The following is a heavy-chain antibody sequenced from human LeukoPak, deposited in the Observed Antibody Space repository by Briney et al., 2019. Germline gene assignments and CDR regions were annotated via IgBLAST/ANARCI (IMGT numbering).Heavy chain of an antibody. CDR3: ARELLRYFDL. D-gene: IGHD2-15*01. V-gene: IGHV3-21*01. CDR2: ISSSSSYI. J-gene: IGHJ2*01. CDR1: GFTFSSYS. Sequence: GGSLRLSCAASGFTFSSYSMNWVRQAPGKGLEWVSSISSSSSYIYYADSVKGRFTISRDNAKNSLYLQMNSLRTEDTAVYYCARELLRYFDLWGRGTLVTVSS.